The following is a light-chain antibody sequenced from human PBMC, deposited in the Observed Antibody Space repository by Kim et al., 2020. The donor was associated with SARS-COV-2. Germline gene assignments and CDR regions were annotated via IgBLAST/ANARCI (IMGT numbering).Light chain of an antibody. J-gene: IGLJ1*01. CDR3: QAWDSSTSYV. Sequence: VSPDQTASITCTGDKLGDKYSCWYQQKSGQSPVLVIYQDTKRPSGIPERFSGSNSGNTATLTISETQAMDEADYYCQAWDSSTSYVFGTGTKVTVL. CDR1: KLGDKY. CDR2: QDT. V-gene: IGLV3-1*01.